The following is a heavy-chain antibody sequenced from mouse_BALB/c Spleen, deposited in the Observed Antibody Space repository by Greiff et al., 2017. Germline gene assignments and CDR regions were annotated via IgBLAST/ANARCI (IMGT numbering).Heavy chain of an antibody. D-gene: IGHD2-4*01. CDR3: ARPTMITTGAMDY. CDR1: GFSLTSYG. CDR2: IWAGGST. V-gene: IGHV2-9*02. J-gene: IGHJ4*01. Sequence: VKLMESGPGLVAPSQSLSITCTVSGFSLTSYGVHWVRQPPGKGLEWLGVIWAGGSTNYNSALMSRLSISKDNSKSQVFLKMNSLQTDDTAMYYCARPTMITTGAMDYWGQGTSVTVSS.